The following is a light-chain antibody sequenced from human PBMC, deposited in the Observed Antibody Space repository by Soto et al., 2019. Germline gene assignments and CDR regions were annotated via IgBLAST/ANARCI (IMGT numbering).Light chain of an antibody. CDR1: QRFSTFF. J-gene: IGKJ1*01. CDR2: SAS. Sequence: EIVLTQSPGTLSLSPGERATLSCRASQRFSTFFLAWYQQKPGQAPRLLIYSASSRPTGIPDRFTGSGSGTDFTLTISRLEPEDSAVYYCHQYGRSPPWTFGQGTKVDIK. V-gene: IGKV3-20*01. CDR3: HQYGRSPPWT.